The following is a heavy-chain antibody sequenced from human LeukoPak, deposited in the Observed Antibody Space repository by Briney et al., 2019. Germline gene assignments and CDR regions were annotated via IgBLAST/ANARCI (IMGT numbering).Heavy chain of an antibody. V-gene: IGHV1-2*02. Sequence: ASVKVSCKASGYTFTGYYMHWVRQAPGQGFEWMGWINPNSGGTNYAQKFQGRVTMTRDTSISTAYMELSRLRSDDTAVYYCARGITVAGKAWYFDLWGRGTLVTVSS. CDR1: GYTFTGYY. J-gene: IGHJ2*01. D-gene: IGHD6-19*01. CDR2: INPNSGGT. CDR3: ARGITVAGKAWYFDL.